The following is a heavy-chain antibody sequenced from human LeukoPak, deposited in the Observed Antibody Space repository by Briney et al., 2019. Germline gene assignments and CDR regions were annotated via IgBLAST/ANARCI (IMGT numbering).Heavy chain of an antibody. CDR3: ARPVGYTGTGSCYGY. V-gene: IGHV3-48*03. CDR2: ISTDGTIT. J-gene: IGHJ4*02. Sequence: GGSLGLSCEASGFTFSNYEMSWVRQAPGKGLEWISYISTDGTITHYADSVKGRLTISRDNAKKSLFLQMNSLRAEDTAVYYCARPVGYTGTGSCYGYWGQGTLVTVSS. CDR1: GFTFSNYE. D-gene: IGHD3-10*01.